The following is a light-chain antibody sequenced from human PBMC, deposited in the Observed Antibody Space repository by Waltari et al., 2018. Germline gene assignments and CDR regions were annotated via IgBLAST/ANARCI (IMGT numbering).Light chain of an antibody. CDR3: CSYAGSYIP. CDR2: DVS. Sequence: QSALTQPRSVSGSPGQSVTIYCTGTSSDVGGYKYVSWYQQHPGKAPKLMIYDVSKRPSGVPERFSGSKSGNTASLTISGLQAEDEADYYCCSYAGSYIPFGGGTKLTVL. J-gene: IGLJ2*01. V-gene: IGLV2-11*01. CDR1: SSDVGGYKY.